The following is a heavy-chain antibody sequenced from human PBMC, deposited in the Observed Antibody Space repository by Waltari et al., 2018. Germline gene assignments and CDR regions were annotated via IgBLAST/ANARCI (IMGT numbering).Heavy chain of an antibody. CDR3: ARDRDWAFDI. CDR1: GFTFSSYS. Sequence: EVQLVESGGGLVQPGGSLRLSCAASGFTFSSYSINWFRQAPGKGLEWVSYISGDSGSIHYADSVKGRITVSRDNAKNSLYLQMSSLTAEDTAVFYCARDRDWAFDIWGQGTMVTVSS. D-gene: IGHD2-21*01. V-gene: IGHV3-48*04. CDR2: ISGDSGSI. J-gene: IGHJ3*02.